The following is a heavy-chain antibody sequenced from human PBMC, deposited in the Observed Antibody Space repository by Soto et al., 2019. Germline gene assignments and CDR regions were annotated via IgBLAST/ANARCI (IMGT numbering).Heavy chain of an antibody. D-gene: IGHD5-18*01. V-gene: IGHV1-69*13. Sequence: ASVKVSCKASGYSFTTYGFCWVRQAPGQGLEWMGGIIPIFGTANYAQKFQGRVTITADESTSTAYMELSSLRSEDTAVYYCASDLRGYSYGSRAFDIWGQGTMVTVSS. CDR3: ASDLRGYSYGSRAFDI. CDR2: IIPIFGTA. CDR1: GYSFTTYG. J-gene: IGHJ3*02.